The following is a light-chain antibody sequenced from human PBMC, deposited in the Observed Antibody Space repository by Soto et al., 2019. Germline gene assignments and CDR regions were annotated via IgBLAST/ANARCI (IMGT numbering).Light chain of an antibody. CDR2: AAS. CDR1: QSVSSD. V-gene: IGKV3-15*01. J-gene: IGKJ4*01. CDR3: QQYNDWPLT. Sequence: EIVMTQSPATLSVFPGERVTLSCRASQSVSSDLAWYQQKPGQAPRLLIYAASTRATGIPARFSGSGSGTELTLTISSLQSEDFAVYFCQQYNDWPLTFGGRTKVEIK.